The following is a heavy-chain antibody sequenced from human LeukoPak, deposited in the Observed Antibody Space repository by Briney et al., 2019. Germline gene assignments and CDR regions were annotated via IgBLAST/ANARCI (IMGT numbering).Heavy chain of an antibody. CDR1: GGSITSYY. V-gene: IGHV4-4*07. CDR3: ARGQGFGELYYFDY. Sequence: SETLSLTCTVSGGSITSYYWSWIRQPAGKGLEWIGRIYTTGSTYYNHFLKSRVTMAVDTSKNQFSLKLSSVTAADTAVYYCARGQGFGELYYFDYWGQGTLVTVSS. D-gene: IGHD3-10*01. CDR2: IYTTGST. J-gene: IGHJ4*02.